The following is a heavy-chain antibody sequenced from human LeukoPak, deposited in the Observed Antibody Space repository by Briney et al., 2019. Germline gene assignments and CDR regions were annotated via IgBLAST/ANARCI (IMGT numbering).Heavy chain of an antibody. D-gene: IGHD5-12*01. CDR3: GRRRVSGDIVAEGAFDI. Sequence: GESLTISCKGSGSGFTSYCTGWVRQLPGKALVWMGIIYLGDSDTCYSQSFQVKMTISTDTPISTAYLQWSSLKASDTATYYWGRRRVSGDIVAEGAFDIWGQGTMVTVSS. V-gene: IGHV5-51*04. CDR1: GSGFTSYC. J-gene: IGHJ3*02. CDR2: IYLGDSDT.